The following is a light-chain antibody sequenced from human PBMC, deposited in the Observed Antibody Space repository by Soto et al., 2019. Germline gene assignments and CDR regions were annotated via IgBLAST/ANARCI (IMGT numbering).Light chain of an antibody. CDR3: MQSIEPPRT. J-gene: IGKJ1*01. CDR2: AAS. Sequence: DVVMTQTPLSLSVAPGQPSSISCKSSQSLLHITGETFLFWYLQKPGQSPQLLIYAASNRFSGVPDRFSGSGSGTEFTLKISRVEAEDVAVYYCMQSIEPPRTFGQGTKVDIK. V-gene: IGKV2D-29*02. CDR1: QSLLHITGETF.